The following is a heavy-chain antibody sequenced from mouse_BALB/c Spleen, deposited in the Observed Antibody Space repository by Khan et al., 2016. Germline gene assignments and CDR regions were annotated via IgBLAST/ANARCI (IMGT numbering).Heavy chain of an antibody. CDR1: GCSLTSYG. CDR2: IWAGGST. CDR3: ARDPTNWDVRGYVDV. J-gene: IGHJ1*01. V-gene: IGHV2-9*02. D-gene: IGHD4-1*01. Sequence: QVQLKESGPGLVAPSQSLSITCTVSGCSLTSYGVHWVRQPPGKGLEWLGVIWAGGSTNSKSALMSRQSISNDNSTSHASLKMNSMQTDDPAMNYGARDPTNWDVRGYVDVWGSRTTVTVSS.